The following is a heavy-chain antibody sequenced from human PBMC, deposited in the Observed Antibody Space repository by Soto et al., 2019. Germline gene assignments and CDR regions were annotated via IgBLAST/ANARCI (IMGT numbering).Heavy chain of an antibody. Sequence: EVQLVESGGGLVQPGGSLRLSCAASGFSVSGNYINWVRQAPGKGLEWVSVIYLHGSTFYSDSVRGRFTISRDSSKNTVYLEMDSLRAEDTAVYYCARFACSGGRCYPDWYFDLWGRGTLVTVSS. V-gene: IGHV3-53*01. D-gene: IGHD2-15*01. J-gene: IGHJ2*01. CDR2: IYLHGST. CDR3: ARFACSGGRCYPDWYFDL. CDR1: GFSVSGNY.